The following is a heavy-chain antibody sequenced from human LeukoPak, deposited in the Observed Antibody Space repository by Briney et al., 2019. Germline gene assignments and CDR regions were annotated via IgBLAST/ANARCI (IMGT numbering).Heavy chain of an antibody. CDR1: GFTFNNYW. J-gene: IGHJ3*02. CDR3: ASNVIAAAVDI. V-gene: IGHV3-48*04. CDR2: ISSSGSTI. D-gene: IGHD6-13*01. Sequence: PGESLRLSCVASGFTFNNYWMDWVRQAPGKGLEWVSYISSSGSTIYYADSVKGRFTISRDNAKNSLYLQMNSLRAEDTAVYYCASNVIAAAVDIWGQGTMVTVSS.